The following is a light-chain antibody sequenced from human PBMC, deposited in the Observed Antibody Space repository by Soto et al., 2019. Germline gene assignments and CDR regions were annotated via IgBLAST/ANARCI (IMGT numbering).Light chain of an antibody. CDR3: SSYTTSSTVV. V-gene: IGLV2-14*01. J-gene: IGLJ2*01. CDR2: DVS. Sequence: QSALTQPASVSGSPGQSITISCTGTRSDVGGYNYVSWYQQHPGKAPKLMIYDVSNRPSGVSNRFSGSKSGNTASLTISELQAEDEADYYCSSYTTSSTVVFGGGTKLTVL. CDR1: RSDVGGYNY.